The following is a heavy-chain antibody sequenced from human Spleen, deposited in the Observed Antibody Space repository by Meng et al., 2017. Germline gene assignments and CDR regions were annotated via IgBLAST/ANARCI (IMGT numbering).Heavy chain of an antibody. CDR1: GGSFNEYF. J-gene: IGHJ4*02. CDR3: AGGGVVAWEVLQY. V-gene: IGHV4-34*01. D-gene: IGHD1-26*01. Sequence: QVHLQQWGAGLLKPSETLSLTCAVYGGSFNEYFWSWIRQSPGKGLEWIGEIRQSGTTNYNASLRSRATISIDTSKNHFSLKLTSVTAADTAVYYCAGGGVVAWEVLQYLGQGTLVTVSS. CDR2: IRQSGTT.